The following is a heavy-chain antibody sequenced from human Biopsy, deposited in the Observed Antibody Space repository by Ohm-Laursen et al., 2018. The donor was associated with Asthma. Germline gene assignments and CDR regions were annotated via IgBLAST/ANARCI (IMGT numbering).Heavy chain of an antibody. Sequence: GSLRLSCAASGFTVSSNYMSWVRQAPGKGLEWVSYISSSGSTIYYADSVKGRFTISRDNAKNSLYLQMNSLRAEDTAVYYCARDRGIAAAGTEFDYWGQGTLVTVSS. D-gene: IGHD6-13*01. V-gene: IGHV3-11*01. J-gene: IGHJ4*02. CDR1: GFTVSSNY. CDR3: ARDRGIAAAGTEFDY. CDR2: ISSSGSTI.